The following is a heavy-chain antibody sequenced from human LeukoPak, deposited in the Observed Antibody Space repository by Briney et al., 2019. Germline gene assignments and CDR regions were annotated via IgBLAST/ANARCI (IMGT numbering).Heavy chain of an antibody. CDR2: IYSGGST. Sequence: GGSLRLSCAASGFTVSSNYMSWVRQAPGKGLEWVSVIYSGGSTYYADSVKGRFTISRDNSKNTLYLQMNSLRAEDTAVYYCARSNPGDENDALDIWGQGTMVTVSS. CDR3: ARSNPGDENDALDI. J-gene: IGHJ3*02. V-gene: IGHV3-66*01. CDR1: GFTVSSNY.